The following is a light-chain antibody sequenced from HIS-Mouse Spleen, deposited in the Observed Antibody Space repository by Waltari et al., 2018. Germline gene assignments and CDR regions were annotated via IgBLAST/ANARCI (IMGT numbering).Light chain of an antibody. J-gene: IGLJ2*01. CDR1: SSDLGSYNL. CDR2: EGS. CDR3: CSYAGSSTVV. Sequence: QSALTQPASVSGSPGQSSTISCTGTSSDLGSYNLVSWYQQHPGKAPKLMIYEGSKRPSGVSNRFSGSKSGNTASLTISGLQAEDEADYYCCSYAGSSTVVFGGGTKLTVL. V-gene: IGLV2-23*01.